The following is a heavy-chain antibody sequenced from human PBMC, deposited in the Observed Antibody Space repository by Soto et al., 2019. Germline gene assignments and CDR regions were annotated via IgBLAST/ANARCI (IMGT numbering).Heavy chain of an antibody. J-gene: IGHJ3*01. D-gene: IGHD6-19*01. CDR1: GDRVSSNSAA. V-gene: IGHV6-1*01. Sequence: SQTLSLTCAISGDRVSSNSAAWNWIRQSPSRGLEWLGRTYYRSKWYNEYAVSVKSRITINTDTSKNQFSLQLNYVTPEDTAVYYCMRVVAGNGGFDLWGQGAMVTVSS. CDR3: MRVVAGNGGFDL. CDR2: TYYRSKWYN.